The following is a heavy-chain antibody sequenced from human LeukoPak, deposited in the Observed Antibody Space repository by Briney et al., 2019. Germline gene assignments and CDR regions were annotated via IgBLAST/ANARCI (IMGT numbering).Heavy chain of an antibody. CDR1: GGSFSGYY. D-gene: IGHD4-17*01. CDR3: ARGPYGDYSRYFQH. V-gene: IGHV4-34*01. CDR2: INHSGST. Sequence: SETLSLTCAVYGGSFSGYYWSWICQPPGKGLEWIGEINHSGSTNYNPSLKSRVTISVDTSKNQFSLKLSSVTAADTAVYYCARGPYGDYSRYFQHWGQGTLVTVSS. J-gene: IGHJ1*01.